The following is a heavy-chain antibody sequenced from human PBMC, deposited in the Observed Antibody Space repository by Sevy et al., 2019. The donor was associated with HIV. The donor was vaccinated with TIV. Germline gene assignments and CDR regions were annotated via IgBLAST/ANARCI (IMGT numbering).Heavy chain of an antibody. V-gene: IGHV3-15*01. J-gene: IGHJ4*02. CDR3: ATEWGLRDY. CDR2: IQSKTDDGTT. D-gene: IGHD4-17*01. Sequence: GGSLRLSCAASGLTFSNAWMSWVRQAPGKGMEGVGRIQSKTDDGTTEDAATVKGRFTISRDDSKNTLYLQMNSLKTEDTSVYYGATEWGLRDYWGQGTLVTVSS. CDR1: GLTFSNAW.